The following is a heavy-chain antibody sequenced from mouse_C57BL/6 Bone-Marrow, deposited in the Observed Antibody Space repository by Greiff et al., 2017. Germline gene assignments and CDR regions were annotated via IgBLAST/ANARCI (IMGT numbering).Heavy chain of an antibody. J-gene: IGHJ4*01. CDR2: IRSKSNNYAT. CDR1: GFSFNTYA. Sequence: EAGGGLVQPKGSLKLSCAASGFSFNTYAMNWVRQAPGKGLEWVARIRSKSNNYATYYADSVKDRFTISRDDSESMLYLQMNNLKTEDTAMYYCVSYFYAMDYWGQGTSVTVSS. V-gene: IGHV10-1*01. CDR3: VSYFYAMDY. D-gene: IGHD2-1*01.